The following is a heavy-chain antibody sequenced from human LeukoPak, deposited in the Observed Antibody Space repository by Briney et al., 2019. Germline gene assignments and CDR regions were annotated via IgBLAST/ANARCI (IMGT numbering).Heavy chain of an antibody. CDR3: ARDLGYYDSSGYTDP. CDR2: INPNSGGT. J-gene: IGHJ5*02. V-gene: IGHV1-2*02. Sequence: GASVKVSCKASGYTFTGYYMHWVRQAPGQGLEWMGWINPNSGGTNYAQKFQGRDTMTRDTSISTAYMELSRLRSDDTAAYYCARDLGYYDSSGYTDPWGQGTLVTVSS. D-gene: IGHD3-22*01. CDR1: GYTFTGYY.